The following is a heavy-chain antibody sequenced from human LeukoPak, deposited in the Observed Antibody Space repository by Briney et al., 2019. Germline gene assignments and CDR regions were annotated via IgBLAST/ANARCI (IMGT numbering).Heavy chain of an antibody. CDR2: IYSGGST. CDR3: ARGTVTMVDY. D-gene: IGHD3-10*01. Sequence: GGSLRLSCAASGFTVSSNYMSWVRQAPGRGLEWVSVIYSGGSTYYADSVKGRFTISRDNSKNTLFLRMNSLRAGDTAVYYCARGTVTMVDYWGQGTLVTVSS. V-gene: IGHV3-66*01. CDR1: GFTVSSNY. J-gene: IGHJ4*02.